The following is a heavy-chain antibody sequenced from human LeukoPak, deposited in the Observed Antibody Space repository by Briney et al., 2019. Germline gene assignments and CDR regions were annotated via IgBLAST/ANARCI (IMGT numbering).Heavy chain of an antibody. CDR3: AKAPAPYYYYYGMDV. CDR2: ISDNGVTR. CDR1: GFTFSSYV. J-gene: IGHJ6*01. Sequence: GGSLRLSCAASGFTFSSYVMNWVRQAPGKGLEWVSSISDNGVTRYYADSVKGRFTISRDNSDDTVYLQMNSLRAEDTAIYYCAKAPAPYYYYYGMDVWGQGTAVTVSS. V-gene: IGHV3-23*01.